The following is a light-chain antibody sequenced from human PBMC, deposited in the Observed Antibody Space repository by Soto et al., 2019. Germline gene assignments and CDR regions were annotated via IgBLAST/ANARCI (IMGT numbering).Light chain of an antibody. Sequence: EIVMTQSPATLSVSPGERATLSCRASRSVSNNLAWYQQKPGQAPRLLIYGASTRATGIPVRFRGSGSGTEFTLIISSLQSEDFGVYYYQQYNNWPSWTFGQGTKVEI. CDR2: GAS. CDR1: RSVSNN. V-gene: IGKV3-15*01. CDR3: QQYNNWPSWT. J-gene: IGKJ1*01.